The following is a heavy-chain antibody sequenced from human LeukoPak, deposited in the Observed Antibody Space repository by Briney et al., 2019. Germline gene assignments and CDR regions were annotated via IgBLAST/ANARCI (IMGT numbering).Heavy chain of an antibody. Sequence: PSETLSLTCAVYGGSFSGYYWSWIRQPPGKGLEWIGEINHSGSTNYNPSLKSRVTISVDTSKNQFSLKLSSVTAADTAVYYCASRYYYDSSGYYLWGQGTLVTVSS. CDR1: GGSFSGYY. CDR3: ASRYYYDSSGYYL. V-gene: IGHV4-34*01. D-gene: IGHD3-22*01. CDR2: INHSGST. J-gene: IGHJ5*02.